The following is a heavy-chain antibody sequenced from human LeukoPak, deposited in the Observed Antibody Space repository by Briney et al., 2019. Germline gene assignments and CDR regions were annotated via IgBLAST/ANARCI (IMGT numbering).Heavy chain of an antibody. CDR2: ISAYNGNT. Sequence: GASVKVSCKXSGYTFTSYGISWVLQAPGQGLEWMGRISAYNGNTNYSQKLQGRVTMTTDTSTSTAYMELRSLRSDDTAVYYCARDQQVDTTTIDYWGQGTLVTVSS. V-gene: IGHV1-18*01. CDR1: GYTFTSYG. D-gene: IGHD5-18*01. CDR3: ARDQQVDTTTIDY. J-gene: IGHJ4*02.